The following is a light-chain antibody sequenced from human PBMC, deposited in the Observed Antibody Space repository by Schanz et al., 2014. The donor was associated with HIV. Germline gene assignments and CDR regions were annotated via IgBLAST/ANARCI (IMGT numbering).Light chain of an antibody. CDR2: GAS. CDR3: QQRSRGLT. J-gene: IGKJ4*01. CDR1: QYVSSTY. V-gene: IGKV3D-20*02. Sequence: EIVLTQSPGTLSLSPGERATLSCRASQYVSSTYLAWYQQKPGQAPRLLIYGASTRATGIPDRFSGSGSGTDFTLTISRLEPEDFAVYYCQQRSRGLTFGGGTKVEIK.